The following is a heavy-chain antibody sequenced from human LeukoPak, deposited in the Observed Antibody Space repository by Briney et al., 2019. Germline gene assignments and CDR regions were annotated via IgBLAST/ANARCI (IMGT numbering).Heavy chain of an antibody. CDR2: IKQDGSEK. D-gene: IGHD2-2*02. J-gene: IGHJ4*02. CDR1: GFTFSSYW. CDR3: ARSRCSSTSCYNVPVDY. Sequence: PGGSLRLSCAASGFTFSSYWMSWVRQAPGKGLEWVANIKQDGSEKYYVDSVKGRFTISRDNAKNSLYLQMNSLRAEDTAVYYCARSRCSSTSCYNVPVDYWGQGTLVTVSS. V-gene: IGHV3-7*03.